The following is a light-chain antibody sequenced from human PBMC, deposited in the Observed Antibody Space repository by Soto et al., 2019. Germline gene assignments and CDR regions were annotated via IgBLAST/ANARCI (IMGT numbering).Light chain of an antibody. CDR2: DVS. J-gene: IGLJ2*01. CDR3: SSYSSSSNVV. Sequence: QSALTQPASVSGSPGQSIAISCTGTSSDVGGYNYVSWYQQHPGKAPQLMIYDVSNRPSGVSTRFSGSKSGNTASLTISGVQAEDEGDYYCSSYSSSSNVVFGGGTKLTVL. V-gene: IGLV2-14*03. CDR1: SSDVGGYNY.